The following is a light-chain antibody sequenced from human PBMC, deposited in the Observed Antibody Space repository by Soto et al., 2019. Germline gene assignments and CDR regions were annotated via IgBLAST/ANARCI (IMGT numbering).Light chain of an antibody. CDR1: QGLTTY. J-gene: IGKJ4*01. CDR3: QQGHHIPHT. V-gene: IGKV1D-12*01. CDR2: GAS. Sequence: DIQVTQSPSFVSASVGDSVTLTCRASQGLTTYLAWYQQKPGKAPKLLIFGASRLQSGVPSRLSSSRSGTDFTLTINNLQPEDFATYYCQQGHHIPHTFGGGTKVEIK.